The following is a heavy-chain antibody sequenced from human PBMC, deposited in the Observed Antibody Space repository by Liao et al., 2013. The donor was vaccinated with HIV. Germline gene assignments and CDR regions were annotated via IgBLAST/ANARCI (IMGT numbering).Heavy chain of an antibody. CDR3: ARVSRDDYKYYFDY. CDR1: GVSISSGDYY. CDR2: IYYSGST. J-gene: IGHJ4*02. V-gene: IGHV4-30-4*08. Sequence: QVQLQESGPGLVKPSQTLSLTCTVSGVSISSGDYYWSWIRQSPGKGLEWIGYIYYSGSTYYNPSLESRVTISVDTSKNQFSLKLSAMTAADTAVYYCARVSRDDYKYYFDYWGQGTLITVSS. D-gene: IGHD5-24*01.